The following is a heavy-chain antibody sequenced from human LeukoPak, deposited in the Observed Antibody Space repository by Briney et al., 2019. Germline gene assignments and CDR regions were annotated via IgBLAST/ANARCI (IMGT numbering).Heavy chain of an antibody. J-gene: IGHJ5*02. Sequence: GGSLRLSCAASGFTFSSYGMNWVRQALGKGLEWVSFISSSSSYIYYADSVKGRFTISRDNAKNSLYLQMNSLRAEDTAVYYCARDVLGIAAAGVWFDPWGQGTLVTVSS. V-gene: IGHV3-21*01. CDR2: ISSSSSYI. D-gene: IGHD6-13*01. CDR1: GFTFSSYG. CDR3: ARDVLGIAAAGVWFDP.